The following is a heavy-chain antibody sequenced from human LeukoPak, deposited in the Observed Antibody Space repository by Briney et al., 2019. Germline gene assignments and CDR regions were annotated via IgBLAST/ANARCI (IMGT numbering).Heavy chain of an antibody. D-gene: IGHD4-17*01. CDR2: IYYSGST. Sequence: SETLSLTCTVSGGSISSSRYYWGWIRQPPGKGLEWIGNIYYSGSTNYNPSLKSRVAISVVTSKNQFSLKLSSVTAADTAVYYCARDYGDYPYWYFDPWGRGTLVTVSS. V-gene: IGHV4-39*01. J-gene: IGHJ2*01. CDR1: GGSISSSRYY. CDR3: ARDYGDYPYWYFDP.